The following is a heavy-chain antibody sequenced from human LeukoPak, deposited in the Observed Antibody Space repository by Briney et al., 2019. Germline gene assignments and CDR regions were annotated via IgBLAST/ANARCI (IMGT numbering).Heavy chain of an antibody. CDR2: IYNSGST. D-gene: IGHD5-24*01. V-gene: IGHV4-59*01. CDR1: GGSISSYY. CDR3: ARVADGY. J-gene: IGHJ4*02. Sequence: SETLSLTCTVSGGSISSYYWSWFRQPPGKGLEWIGYIYNSGSTNYNPSLKSRVTISVDTSKNQFSLKLSSVTAADTAVYYCARVADGYWGQGTLVTVSS.